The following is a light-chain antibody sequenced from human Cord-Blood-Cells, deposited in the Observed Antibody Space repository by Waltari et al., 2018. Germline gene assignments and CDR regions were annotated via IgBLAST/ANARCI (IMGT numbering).Light chain of an antibody. V-gene: IGLV2-8*01. Sequence: SALTQPPSASGSPGQSVTISCTGTSSDVGVYNFVSWYQQPPGKAPKLMIYEVSNRPSGVPDRFSGSKSGNMASLTVSGLQAEDEADYYCSSYAGSNNLVFGGGTKLTVL. CDR1: SSDVGVYNF. CDR2: EVS. J-gene: IGLJ2*01. CDR3: SSYAGSNNLV.